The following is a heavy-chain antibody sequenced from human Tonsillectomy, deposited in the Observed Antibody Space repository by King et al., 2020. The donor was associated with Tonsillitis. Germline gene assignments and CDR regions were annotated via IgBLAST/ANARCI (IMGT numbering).Heavy chain of an antibody. CDR1: GFTFTNAW. CDR3: TSNPTY. CDR2: IKTRADGGTT. Sequence: VQLVESGGGLVEPGGSLRLSCAASGFTFTNAWMNWVRQAPGKGLEWVGRIKTRADGGTTDYAAPVQGRFSISRDDLKTTLYLQMNSLKTEDTAVYYCTSNPTYWGQGTLVTVSS. V-gene: IGHV3-15*07. J-gene: IGHJ4*02.